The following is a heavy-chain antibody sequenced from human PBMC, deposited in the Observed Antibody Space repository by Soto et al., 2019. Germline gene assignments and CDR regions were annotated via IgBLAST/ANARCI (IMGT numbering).Heavy chain of an antibody. CDR3: ARSRPSGWNYVPEFWGDY. CDR1: GYTFTSYG. V-gene: IGHV1-18*01. CDR2: ISAYNGNT. J-gene: IGHJ4*02. Sequence: QVQLVQSGGEVKKPGASVKVSCKASGYTFTSYGISWVRQAPGQGLEWMGWISAYNGNTNYAQRLQGRVTMTTDTPTSTAYMELRSLRSDDTAVYYCARSRPSGWNYVPEFWGDYWCQGTLVTVSS. D-gene: IGHD1-7*01.